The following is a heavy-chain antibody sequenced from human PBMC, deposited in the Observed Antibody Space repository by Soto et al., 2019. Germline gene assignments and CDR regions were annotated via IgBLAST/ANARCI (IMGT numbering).Heavy chain of an antibody. CDR3: ARHYGDGYDYLDY. J-gene: IGHJ4*02. CDR1: GCSISSGGYS. V-gene: IGHV4-30-2*01. D-gene: IGHD5-12*01. Sequence: SETLSLTCAVSGCSISSGGYSWSWIRQPPGKGLEWIGYMYHSGSTYYNPSLKSRVTISKDTSKNQFPLKLSSVTAADTAVYYCARHYGDGYDYLDYWGQGTLVTVSS. CDR2: MYHSGST.